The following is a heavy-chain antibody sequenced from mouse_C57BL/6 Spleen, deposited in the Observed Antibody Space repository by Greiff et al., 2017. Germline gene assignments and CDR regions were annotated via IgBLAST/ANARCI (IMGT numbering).Heavy chain of an antibody. V-gene: IGHV5-4*01. Sequence: EVQLVESGGGLVKPGGSLKLSCAASGFTFSSYAMSWVRQTPEKRLEWVATISDGGSYTYYPDNVKGRFTISRDNAKNNLYLQMSHLKSEDTAMYYCARDLGYYVDYWGQGTTLTVSS. CDR2: ISDGGSYT. CDR1: GFTFSSYA. D-gene: IGHD4-1*01. J-gene: IGHJ2*01. CDR3: ARDLGYYVDY.